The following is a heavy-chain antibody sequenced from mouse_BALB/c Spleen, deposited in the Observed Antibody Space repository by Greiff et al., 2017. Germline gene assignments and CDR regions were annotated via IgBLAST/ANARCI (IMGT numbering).Heavy chain of an antibody. CDR2: IDPANGNT. J-gene: IGHJ3*01. V-gene: IGHV14-3*02. CDR1: GFNIKDSY. CDR3: ARAYWFDY. Sequence: EVQLQQSGAELVKPGASVKLSCTASGFNIKDSYMHWVKQRPEQCLEWIGRIDPANGNTKYAPKFQGQATITADTSSNTAYLQLSSLTSEDTAVYHYARAYWFDYWGQGTLVTVSA. D-gene: IGHD6-5*01.